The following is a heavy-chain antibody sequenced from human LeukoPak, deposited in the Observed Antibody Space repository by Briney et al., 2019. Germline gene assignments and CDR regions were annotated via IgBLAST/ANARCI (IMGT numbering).Heavy chain of an antibody. Sequence: ASVKVSCKTSDYTFISYGISWVRQAPGQGLEWMGWISAYNGNTNYAQKLQGRVTMTTDTSTSTAYMELRSLRSDDTAVYYCARDAHRMTTVTPIDYWGQGTLVTVSS. CDR3: ARDAHRMTTVTPIDY. CDR1: DYTFISYG. D-gene: IGHD4-17*01. CDR2: ISAYNGNT. V-gene: IGHV1-18*01. J-gene: IGHJ4*02.